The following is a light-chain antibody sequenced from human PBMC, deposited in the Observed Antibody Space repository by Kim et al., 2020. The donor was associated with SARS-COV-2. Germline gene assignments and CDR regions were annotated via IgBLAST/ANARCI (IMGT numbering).Light chain of an antibody. CDR2: GNN. V-gene: IGLV1-40*01. CDR3: QSYDSSLSGVI. CDR1: SSNIGTGYD. Sequence: QSVLTQPPSVSGAPGQMVTISCTGSSSNIGTGYDVHWYQQFPGTTPTLLIYGNNNRPSGVPDRFSGSKSGTSASLAITGLQPEDEADYYCQSYDSSLSGVIFGGGTQLTVL. J-gene: IGLJ2*01.